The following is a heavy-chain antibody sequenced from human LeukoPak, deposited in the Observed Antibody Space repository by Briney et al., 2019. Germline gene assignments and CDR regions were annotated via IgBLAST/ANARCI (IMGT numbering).Heavy chain of an antibody. V-gene: IGHV4-39*01. CDR3: ARSYPYDSSGYYPVTFDY. CDR1: GGSISSSSYY. D-gene: IGHD3-22*01. CDR2: IYYSGST. J-gene: IGHJ4*02. Sequence: SETLSLTCTVSGGSISSSSYYWGWIRQPPGKGLEWIGSIYYSGSTYYNPSLKSRVTISVDTSKNQFSLKLSPVTAADTAVYYCARSYPYDSSGYYPVTFDYWGQGTLVTVSS.